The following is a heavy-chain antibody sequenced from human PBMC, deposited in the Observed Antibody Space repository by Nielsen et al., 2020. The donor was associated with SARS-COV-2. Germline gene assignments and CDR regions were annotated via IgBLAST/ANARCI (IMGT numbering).Heavy chain of an antibody. Sequence: GESLKTSCAASGFTFNIYAMAWVRRAPGRGLQWVTGVRSSGGSTYYTDSVKGRFSISRDNSKNTLFLLMHSLRVEDTAVYYCARDGVVRGDALDLWGQGTMVTVSS. D-gene: IGHD3-10*01. J-gene: IGHJ3*01. CDR1: GFTFNIYA. V-gene: IGHV3-23*01. CDR2: VRSSGGST. CDR3: ARDGVVRGDALDL.